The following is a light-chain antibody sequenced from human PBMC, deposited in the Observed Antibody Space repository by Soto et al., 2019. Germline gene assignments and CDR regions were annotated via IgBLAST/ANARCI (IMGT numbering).Light chain of an antibody. Sequence: EIVLTQSPGTLSLSPGDRATLSCRASQSFGGNLLAWYQQKPGQAPRLLIYGASARAIGIPDRFSGSGSGTDFTLTISGLQPEDFGVYYCQQYGKIALTFGGGTRVEIK. CDR2: GAS. V-gene: IGKV3-20*01. J-gene: IGKJ4*01. CDR1: QSFGGNL. CDR3: QQYGKIALT.